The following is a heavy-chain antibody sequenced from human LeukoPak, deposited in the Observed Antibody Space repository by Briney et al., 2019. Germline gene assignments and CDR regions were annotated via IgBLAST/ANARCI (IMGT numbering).Heavy chain of an antibody. CDR2: ISYDGSNK. J-gene: IGHJ1*01. D-gene: IGHD1-26*01. V-gene: IGHV3-30-3*01. Sequence: GGSLRLSCAASGFTFSSYAMHWVRQAPGKGLEWVAVISYDGSNKYYADSVKGRFTISRDNSKSTLYLQMNSLRAEDTAVYYCARVSREWELLVYFQHWGQGTLVTVSS. CDR1: GFTFSSYA. CDR3: ARVSREWELLVYFQH.